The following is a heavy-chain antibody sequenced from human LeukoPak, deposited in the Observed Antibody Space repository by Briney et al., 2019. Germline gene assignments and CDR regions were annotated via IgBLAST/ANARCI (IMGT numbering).Heavy chain of an antibody. D-gene: IGHD3-16*01. CDR1: GFTFSSYW. CDR3: AKGWGAEGLFNY. Sequence: PGGSLRLSCAASGFTFSSYWMSWVRQAPGKGLEWVSAISGSGGSTYYADSVKGRFTISRDNSKNTLYLQMNSLRAEDTAVDYCAKGWGAEGLFNYGGQEPVATVSS. CDR2: ISGSGGST. J-gene: IGHJ4*02. V-gene: IGHV3-23*01.